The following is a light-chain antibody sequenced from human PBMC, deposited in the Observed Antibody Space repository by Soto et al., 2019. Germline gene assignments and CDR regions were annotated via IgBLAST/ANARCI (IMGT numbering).Light chain of an antibody. V-gene: IGLV2-14*03. Sequence: QSALTQPASVSGSPGQSITISCTGTSSDIGGYNYVSWYQQHPGKAPKLMIYDVSDRPSGVSNRFSGSKSGNTASLTISGLQAENEADYYCASYASSTPVLFGGGTTLTVL. CDR2: DVS. CDR1: SSDIGGYNY. J-gene: IGLJ2*01. CDR3: ASYASSTPVL.